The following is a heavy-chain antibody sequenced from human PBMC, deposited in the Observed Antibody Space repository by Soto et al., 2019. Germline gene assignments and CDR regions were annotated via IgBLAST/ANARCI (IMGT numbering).Heavy chain of an antibody. D-gene: IGHD6-19*01. CDR1: GFTFSSYA. Sequence: EVQLLESGGGLVQPGGSLRLSCAASGFTFSSYAMSWVRQAPGKGLEWVSAISGSGGTTYYADSVKGRFTFSRYNSKNTLYLPMNSRRAEDTAVYYCAKTANGWFSAFDIWGQGTMVTVSS. CDR3: AKTANGWFSAFDI. V-gene: IGHV3-23*01. J-gene: IGHJ3*02. CDR2: ISGSGGTT.